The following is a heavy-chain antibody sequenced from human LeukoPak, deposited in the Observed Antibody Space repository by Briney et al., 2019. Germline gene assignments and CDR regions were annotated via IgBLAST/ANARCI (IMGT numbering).Heavy chain of an antibody. J-gene: IGHJ4*02. Sequence: GGSLRLSCAPSGFTFSSYIMNWVRQPRGKALEWVSSISSCSSYIYYADSVKGRFTISRDNAKNSLYLQMNSLRAEDTAVYYCARDRNYGSGSYPGSVDYWGQGTLVTVSP. V-gene: IGHV3-21*01. D-gene: IGHD3-10*01. CDR3: ARDRNYGSGSYPGSVDY. CDR2: ISSCSSYI. CDR1: GFTFSSYI.